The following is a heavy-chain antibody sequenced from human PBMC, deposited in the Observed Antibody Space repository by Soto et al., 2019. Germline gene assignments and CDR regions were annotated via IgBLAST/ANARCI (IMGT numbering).Heavy chain of an antibody. J-gene: IGHJ4*02. Sequence: ASVKVSCRASGYTFTSYGISWVRQAPGQGLEWMGWISAYNGNTNYAQKLQGRVTMTTDTSTSTAYMELRSLRSDDTAVYYCARDQDFWSGYFSDYWGQGTQVTVYS. CDR3: ARDQDFWSGYFSDY. V-gene: IGHV1-18*04. CDR1: GYTFTSYG. CDR2: ISAYNGNT. D-gene: IGHD3-3*01.